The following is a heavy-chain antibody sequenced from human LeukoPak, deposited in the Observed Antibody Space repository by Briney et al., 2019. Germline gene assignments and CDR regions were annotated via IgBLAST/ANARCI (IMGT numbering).Heavy chain of an antibody. CDR1: GGSISSYY. J-gene: IGHJ6*02. CDR2: IYYSGST. V-gene: IGHV4-59*08. D-gene: IGHD3/OR15-3a*01. CDR3: ARLRTVGYYYYGMDV. Sequence: SETLSLTCTVSGGSISSYYWSWIRQPPGKGLEWIGYIYYSGSTNYNPSLKSRVTISVDTSKNPFSLKLSSVTAADTAVYYCARLRTVGYYYYGMDVWGQGTTVTVSS.